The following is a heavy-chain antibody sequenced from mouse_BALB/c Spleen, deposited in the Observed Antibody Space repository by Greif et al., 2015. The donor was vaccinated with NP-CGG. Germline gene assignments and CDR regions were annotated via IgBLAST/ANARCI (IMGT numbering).Heavy chain of an antibody. CDR3: AGGDYAAGFAY. J-gene: IGHJ3*01. Sequence: QVQLQQSGAELARPGASVKLSCKASGYTFTSYWMQWVKQRPGQGLEWIGAIYPGDGDTRYTQKFKGKATLTADKSFSPASRQPSSLASEDSAVYSWAGGDYAAGFAYGGQGTLVTVSA. CDR2: IYPGDGDT. V-gene: IGHV1-87*01. D-gene: IGHD2-4*01. CDR1: GYTFTSYW.